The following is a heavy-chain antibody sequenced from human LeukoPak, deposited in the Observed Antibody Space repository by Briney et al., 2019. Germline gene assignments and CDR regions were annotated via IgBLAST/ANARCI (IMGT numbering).Heavy chain of an antibody. Sequence: PSETLSLTCAVYGGSFSGYNWSWIRQPPGKGLEWIGEINHSGSTNYNPSLKSRVTISVDTSKNQFSLKLSSVTAADTAVYYCARGGDSYGHLFDYWGQGTLVTVSS. CDR2: INHSGST. D-gene: IGHD5-18*01. CDR1: GGSFSGYN. V-gene: IGHV4-34*01. CDR3: ARGGDSYGHLFDY. J-gene: IGHJ4*02.